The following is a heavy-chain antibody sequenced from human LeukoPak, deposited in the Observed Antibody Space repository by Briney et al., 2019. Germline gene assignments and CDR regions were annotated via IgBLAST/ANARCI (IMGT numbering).Heavy chain of an antibody. Sequence: PGGSLRLSCAASGFTFDDYATHWVRQAPGKGLEWASGISWNSGSIGYADSGKGRFTISRDNAKNSLYLQMNSLRAEDTALYYCAKDIGITIFGVVIDYWGQGTLVTVSS. CDR1: GFTFDDYA. CDR2: ISWNSGSI. J-gene: IGHJ4*02. V-gene: IGHV3-9*01. D-gene: IGHD3-3*01. CDR3: AKDIGITIFGVVIDY.